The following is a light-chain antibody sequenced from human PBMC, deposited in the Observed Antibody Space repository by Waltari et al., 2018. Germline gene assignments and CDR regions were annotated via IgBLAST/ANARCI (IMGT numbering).Light chain of an antibody. V-gene: IGLV1-44*01. CDR1: SSHIGNSA. J-gene: IGLJ7*01. CDR2: NNN. CDR3: AAWDDRLNGAV. Sequence: QSVLTQPPSASGTPGQRVTISCSGASSHIGNSAVQWYRQLPGTAPKLLIYNNNQRPSGVPDRFSGSKSGTSASLAISGLQSEDEADYYCAAWDDRLNGAVFGGGTPLTVL.